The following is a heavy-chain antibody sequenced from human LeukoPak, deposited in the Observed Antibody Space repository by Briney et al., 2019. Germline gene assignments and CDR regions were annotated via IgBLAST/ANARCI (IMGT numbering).Heavy chain of an antibody. V-gene: IGHV3-23*01. CDR1: GFTFSSYA. CDR3: AKDPRAYFDWLYHLFDY. J-gene: IGHJ4*02. Sequence: PGGSLRLSCAASGFTFSSYAMSWVRQAPGKGLEWVSAISGSGGSTYYADSVKGRFTISRDNSKNTLYLQMNSLRAEDTAVYYCAKDPRAYFDWLYHLFDYWGQGTLVTVSS. CDR2: ISGSGGST. D-gene: IGHD3-9*01.